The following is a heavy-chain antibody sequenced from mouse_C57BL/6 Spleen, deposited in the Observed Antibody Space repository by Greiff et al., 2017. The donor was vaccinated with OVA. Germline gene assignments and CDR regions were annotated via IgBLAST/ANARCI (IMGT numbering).Heavy chain of an antibody. CDR3: ARSRYYYGSSPYAMDY. V-gene: IGHV1-53*01. D-gene: IGHD1-1*01. CDR1: GYTFTSYW. CDR2: INPSNGGT. Sequence: VQLQQPGTELVKPGASVKLSCKASGYTFTSYWMHWVKQRPGQGLEWIGNINPSNGGTNYNEKFKSKATLTVDKPSSTAYMQLSSLTSEDSAVYYSARSRYYYGSSPYAMDYWGQGTSVTVSS. J-gene: IGHJ4*01.